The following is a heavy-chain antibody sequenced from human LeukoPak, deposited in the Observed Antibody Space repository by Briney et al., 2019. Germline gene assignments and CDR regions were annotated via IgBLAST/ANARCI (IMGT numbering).Heavy chain of an antibody. CDR3: AYSSGYYH. CDR1: GFTFSRYA. J-gene: IGHJ1*01. CDR2: ITSNGGTT. Sequence: AGGSLRLSCSASGFTFSRYAMHWVRQAPGKGLEYVSAITSNGGTTYYADSVKGRFTISSDNSKNTLYLHMSTLRPEDTAVYYCAYSSGYYHWGQGTLVTVSS. V-gene: IGHV3-64D*06. D-gene: IGHD3-22*01.